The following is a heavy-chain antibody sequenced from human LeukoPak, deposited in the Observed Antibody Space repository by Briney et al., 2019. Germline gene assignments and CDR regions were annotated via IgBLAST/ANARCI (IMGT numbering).Heavy chain of an antibody. CDR3: ARHQMEYSSSPLDY. J-gene: IGHJ4*02. CDR1: GGSISSSSYY. CDR2: IYYSGST. V-gene: IGHV4-39*01. Sequence: PSETLSLTCTVSGGSISSSSYYWGWIRQPPGEGLEWIGSIYYSGSTYYNPSLKSRVTISVDTSKNQFSLKLSSVTAADTAVYYCARHQMEYSSSPLDYWGQGTLVTVSS. D-gene: IGHD6-6*01.